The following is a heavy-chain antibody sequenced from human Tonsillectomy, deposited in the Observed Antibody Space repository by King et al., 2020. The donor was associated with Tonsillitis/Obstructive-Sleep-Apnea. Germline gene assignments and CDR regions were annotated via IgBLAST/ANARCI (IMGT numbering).Heavy chain of an antibody. V-gene: IGHV3-30*04. J-gene: IGHJ3*02. CDR1: GFTFSSYA. D-gene: IGHD3-10*01. CDR3: ARDYRGDRGAFDI. CDR2: ISNDGTNK. Sequence: VQLVESGGGVVQPGRSLRLSCAASGFTFSSYAMHWVRQGPGKGLEWVAVISNDGTNKYHADSVKGRFTISRDNSKNTLYLQMNSLRAEDTAVYYCARDYRGDRGAFDIWGQGTMVTVSS.